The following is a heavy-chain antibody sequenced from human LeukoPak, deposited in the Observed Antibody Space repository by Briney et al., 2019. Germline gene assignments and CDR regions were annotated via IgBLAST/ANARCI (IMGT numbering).Heavy chain of an antibody. J-gene: IGHJ4*02. V-gene: IGHV3-23*01. CDR1: GFTFSSSA. CDR2: ISSNGGYT. CDR3: AKGRCSGVGCDSFHS. D-gene: IGHD2-15*01. Sequence: PGGSLRLSCAASGFTFSSSAMSWVRQAPGKGLEWVSAISSNGGYTYYADSVQGRFTISRDNSKSTLCLQMNSLRAEDTAVYYCAKGRCSGVGCDSFHSWGQGALVTVSS.